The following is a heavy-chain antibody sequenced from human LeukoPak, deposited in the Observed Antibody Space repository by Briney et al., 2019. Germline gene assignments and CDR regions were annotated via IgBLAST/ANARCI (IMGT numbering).Heavy chain of an antibody. V-gene: IGHV3-30*18. CDR3: AKAREVWFGELGRY. D-gene: IGHD3-10*01. CDR2: ISSDGSNK. Sequence: PGGSLRLSCAASGFTFSSYGMHWVRQAPGKGLEWVAVISSDGSNKYYADSVQGRFTISRDNSKNTLYLQMNCLRAEDTAVYYCAKAREVWFGELGRYWGQGTLVTVSS. J-gene: IGHJ4*02. CDR1: GFTFSSYG.